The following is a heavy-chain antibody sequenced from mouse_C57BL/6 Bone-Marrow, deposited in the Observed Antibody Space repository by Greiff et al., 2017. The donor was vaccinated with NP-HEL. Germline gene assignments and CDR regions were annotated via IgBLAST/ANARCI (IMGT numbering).Heavy chain of an antibody. CDR1: GFTFSDAW. J-gene: IGHJ4*01. V-gene: IGHV6-6*01. CDR2: IRNKANNHAT. Sequence: EVQLQESGGGLVQPGGSMKLSCAASGFTFSDAWMDWVRQSPEKGLEWVAEIRNKANNHATYYAESVKGRFTISRDDSKSSVYLQMNSLRAEDTSIYYCTREGPYGNWMDYWGQGTSVTVSS. CDR3: TREGPYGNWMDY. D-gene: IGHD2-1*01.